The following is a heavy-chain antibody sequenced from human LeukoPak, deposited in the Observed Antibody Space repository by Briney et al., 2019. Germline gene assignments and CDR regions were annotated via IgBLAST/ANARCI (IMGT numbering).Heavy chain of an antibody. CDR3: ARDGQPGAHYGLKSHGFDF. Sequence: ASVKVSCKASGYTFTTYYMHWVRHAPGQGLEWMGIINPSGGSATYAQNFQGRVTMTRDTSTTTVYMELSSLRSKDTAVYYCARDGQPGAHYGLKSHGFDFWGQGTLVTVSS. CDR1: GYTFTTYY. CDR2: INPSGGSA. V-gene: IGHV1-46*01. J-gene: IGHJ4*02. D-gene: IGHD3-10*01.